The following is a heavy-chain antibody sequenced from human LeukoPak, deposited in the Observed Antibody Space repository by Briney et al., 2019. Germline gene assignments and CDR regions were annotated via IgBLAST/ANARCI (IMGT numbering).Heavy chain of an antibody. Sequence: GGSLRLSCAASGSTFSDYYMSWIRQAPGKGLEWVSYISSSSSYTNYADSVKGRFTISRDNAKNSLYLQMNSLRAEDTAVYYCARDFGSNGDFHAFDIWGQGTMVTVSS. V-gene: IGHV3-11*06. CDR3: ARDFGSNGDFHAFDI. CDR1: GSTFSDYY. CDR2: ISSSSSYT. D-gene: IGHD4-17*01. J-gene: IGHJ3*02.